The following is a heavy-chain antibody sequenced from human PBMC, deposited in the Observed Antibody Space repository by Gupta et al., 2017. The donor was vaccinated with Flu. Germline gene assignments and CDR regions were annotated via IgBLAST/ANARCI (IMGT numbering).Heavy chain of an antibody. D-gene: IGHD3-22*01. CDR1: GFTFSSYC. CDR3: AKIKPSHYDRRGYWGFGFDY. CDR2: IKQDGSEK. J-gene: IGHJ4*02. Sequence: EVQLVESGGGLVQPGGSLRLSCAASGFTFSSYCMSWVDQDPGKGLEWVANIKQDGSEKYYVDSVKGRVTISRDNAKNSLYLQMNSLRAEDTAVDYCAKIKPSHYDRRGYWGFGFDYLGQGNLVTVSS. V-gene: IGHV3-7*02.